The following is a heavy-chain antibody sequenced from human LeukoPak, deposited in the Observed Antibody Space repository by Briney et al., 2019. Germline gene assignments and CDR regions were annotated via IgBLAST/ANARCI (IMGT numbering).Heavy chain of an antibody. Sequence: GRSLRLSCIASGFTFNKYGMHWVRQAPGKGLEWVAVRSDDESAQHYADSVRGRFTISRDNSKNTLSLQMNSLRPEDTAMYFCAKDRDPYSSGTWDSWGQGTLVIVSS. CDR1: GFTFNKYG. J-gene: IGHJ1*01. V-gene: IGHV3-30*18. CDR3: AKDRDPYSSGTWDS. CDR2: RSDDESAQ. D-gene: IGHD3-22*01.